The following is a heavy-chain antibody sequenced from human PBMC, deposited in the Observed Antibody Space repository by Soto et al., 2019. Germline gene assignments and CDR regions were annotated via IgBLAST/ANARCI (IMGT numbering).Heavy chain of an antibody. V-gene: IGHV1-18*01. J-gene: IGHJ4*02. CDR1: GYTFTSYG. D-gene: IGHD2-2*01. CDR3: ARDIVVVPAPMLLRYFDY. CDR2: ISAYNGNT. Sequence: ASVKVSCKASGYTFTSYGISWVRQAPGQGLEWMGWISAYNGNTNYAQKLQGRVTMTTDTSTSTAYMELRSLRSDDTAVYYCARDIVVVPAPMLLRYFDYWGQGTLVTVSS.